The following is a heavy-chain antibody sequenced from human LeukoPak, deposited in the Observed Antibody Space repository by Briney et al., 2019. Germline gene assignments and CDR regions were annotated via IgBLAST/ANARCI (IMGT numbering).Heavy chain of an antibody. J-gene: IGHJ3*02. CDR3: AKDRRVAVAVDAFDI. Sequence: GGSLRLSCAASGFTFSSYGMHWVRQAPGKGLEWVAFIRYDGSNKYYADSVKGRFTISRDNSKNTLYLQMNRLRAEDTAVYYCAKDRRVAVAVDAFDIWGQGTMVTVSS. D-gene: IGHD6-19*01. CDR2: IRYDGSNK. CDR1: GFTFSSYG. V-gene: IGHV3-30*02.